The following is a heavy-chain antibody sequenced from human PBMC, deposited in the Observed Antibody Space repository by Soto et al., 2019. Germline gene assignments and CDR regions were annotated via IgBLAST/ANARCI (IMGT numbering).Heavy chain of an antibody. D-gene: IGHD3-10*01. V-gene: IGHV3-23*01. J-gene: IGHJ5*02. CDR3: ATDRVRGPNGSFDH. Sequence: EVQLLESGGGLVQPGGSLRLSCAASGFTFSSYAMSWVRQAPGKGLEWVSAISGSGGSTYYADSVKGRFTISRDNSKNTLDVEMSSLAATDTAAWYGATDRVRGPNGSFDHWGQGTLVTVSS. CDR1: GFTFSSYA. CDR2: ISGSGGST.